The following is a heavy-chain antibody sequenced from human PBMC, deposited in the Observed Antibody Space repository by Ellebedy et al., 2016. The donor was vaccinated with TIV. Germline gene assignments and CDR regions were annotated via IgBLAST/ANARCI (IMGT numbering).Heavy chain of an antibody. D-gene: IGHD3-16*01. CDR2: IYYTGST. CDR1: GDPFTNYY. V-gene: IGHV4-59*01. CDR3: AGDSWGVDY. Sequence: GSLRLSCTVSGDPFTNYYWNWIRQSPGKGLEWIGYIYYTGSTSYNPSLRSRVTISVDPSKKQFSLRLNSVAAADTAVYYCAGDSWGVDYWGQGTLVTVSS. J-gene: IGHJ4*02.